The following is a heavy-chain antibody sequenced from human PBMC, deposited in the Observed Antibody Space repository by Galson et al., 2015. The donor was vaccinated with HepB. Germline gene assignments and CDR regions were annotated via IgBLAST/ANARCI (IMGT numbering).Heavy chain of an antibody. CDR2: IIPILGIA. D-gene: IGHD3-22*01. CDR1: GGTFSSYT. Sequence: SVKVSCKASGGTFSSYTISWVRQAPGQGLEWMGRIIPILGIANYAQKFQGRVTITADKSTSTAYMELSSLRSEDTAVYYCASGHYDSSGYGGGGAFDIWGQGTMVTVSS. J-gene: IGHJ3*02. CDR3: ASGHYDSSGYGGGGAFDI. V-gene: IGHV1-69*02.